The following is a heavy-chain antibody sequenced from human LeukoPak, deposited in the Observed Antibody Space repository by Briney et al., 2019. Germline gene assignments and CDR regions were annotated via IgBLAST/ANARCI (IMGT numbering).Heavy chain of an antibody. D-gene: IGHD3-10*01. CDR1: GYTLTELS. CDR2: FYPEDGET. V-gene: IGHV1-24*01. Sequence: RASVTVSCKVSGYTLTELSMHWVRQAPGKGVEWMGGFYPEDGETIYAQKFQGRVTMTEDTSTDTAYMELGSLRSEDTAVYYCATVSITMVRGAPGYFDYWGQGTLVTVSS. J-gene: IGHJ4*02. CDR3: ATVSITMVRGAPGYFDY.